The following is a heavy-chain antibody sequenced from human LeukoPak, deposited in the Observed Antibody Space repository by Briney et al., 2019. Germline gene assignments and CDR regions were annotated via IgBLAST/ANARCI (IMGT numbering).Heavy chain of an antibody. CDR1: GFTFGDYA. J-gene: IGHJ4*02. CDR2: IRSKAYGGTT. D-gene: IGHD3-10*01. V-gene: IGHV3-49*04. CDR3: TRVVSGSYRPFDY. Sequence: GGSLRLSCTASGFTFGDYAMSWVRQAPGKGLEWVGFIRSKAYGGTTEYAASVKGRFTISRDDSKSIAYLQMNSLKTEDTAVYYCTRVVSGSYRPFDYWGQGTLVTVSS.